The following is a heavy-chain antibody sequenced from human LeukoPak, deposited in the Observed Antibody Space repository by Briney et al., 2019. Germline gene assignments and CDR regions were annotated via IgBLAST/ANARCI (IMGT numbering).Heavy chain of an antibody. CDR2: INHSGIT. V-gene: IGHV4-34*01. CDR3: ARRFPRVNPEYYYDSSGYYLDY. D-gene: IGHD3-22*01. Sequence: PSETLSLTCAVYGGSFSGYYWSWIRQPPGKGLEWIGEINHSGITNYNPSLKSRVTISVDTSKNQFSLKLSSVTAADTAVYYCARRFPRVNPEYYYDSSGYYLDYWGQGTLVTVSS. J-gene: IGHJ4*02. CDR1: GGSFSGYY.